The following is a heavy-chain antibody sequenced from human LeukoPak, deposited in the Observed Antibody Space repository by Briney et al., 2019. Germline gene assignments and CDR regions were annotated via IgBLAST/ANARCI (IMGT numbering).Heavy chain of an antibody. V-gene: IGHV4-34*01. Sequence: SETLSLTCAVYGGSFSGYYWSWIRQPPGKGLEWIEEINHSGSTNYNPSLKSRVTISVDTSKNQFSLKLSSVTAADTAVYYCAASSRFVVVTAIRYYYYGMDVWGQGTTVTVSS. CDR1: GGSFSGYY. J-gene: IGHJ6*02. D-gene: IGHD2-21*02. CDR2: INHSGST. CDR3: AASSRFVVVTAIRYYYYGMDV.